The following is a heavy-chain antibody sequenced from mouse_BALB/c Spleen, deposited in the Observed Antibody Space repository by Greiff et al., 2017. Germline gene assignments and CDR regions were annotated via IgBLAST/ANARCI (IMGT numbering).Heavy chain of an antibody. CDR2: IYPGNSDT. CDR1: GYTFTSYW. D-gene: IGHD1-1*01. J-gene: IGHJ4*01. V-gene: IGHV1-5*01. Sequence: VQLKESGTVLARPGASVKMSCKASGYTFTSYWMHWVKQRPGQGLEWIGAIYPGNSDTSYNQKFKGKAKLTAVTSTSTAYMELSSLTNEDSAVYYCTRSTTVVASPYAMDYWGQGTSVTVSS. CDR3: TRSTTVVASPYAMDY.